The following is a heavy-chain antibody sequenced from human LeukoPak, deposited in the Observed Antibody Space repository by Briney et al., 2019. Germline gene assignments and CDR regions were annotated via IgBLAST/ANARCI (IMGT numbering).Heavy chain of an antibody. J-gene: IGHJ3*02. CDR1: GFTFDDYA. V-gene: IGHV3-43*02. CDR3: APDGVVVAATPSRGAFDI. D-gene: IGHD2-15*01. Sequence: GGSLRLSCAASGFTFDDYAMHWVRQAPGKGLEWVSLISGDGGSTYYADSVKGRFTISRDNSKNSLYLQMNSLRTEDTALYYCAPDGVVVAATPSRGAFDIWGQGTMVTVSS. CDR2: ISGDGGST.